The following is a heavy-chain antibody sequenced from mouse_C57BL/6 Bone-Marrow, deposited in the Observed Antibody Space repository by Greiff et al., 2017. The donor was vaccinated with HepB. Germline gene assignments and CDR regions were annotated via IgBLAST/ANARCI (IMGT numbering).Heavy chain of an antibody. V-gene: IGHV3-6*01. D-gene: IGHD2-4*01. CDR2: ISYDGSN. CDR1: GYSITSGYY. Sequence: EVKLMESGPGLVKPSQSLSLTCSVTGYSITSGYYWNWIRQFPGNKLEWMGYISYDGSNNYNPSLKNRISITRDTSKNQFFLKLNSVTTEDTATYYCARVYYDYPAYWGQGTLVTVSA. J-gene: IGHJ3*01. CDR3: ARVYYDYPAY.